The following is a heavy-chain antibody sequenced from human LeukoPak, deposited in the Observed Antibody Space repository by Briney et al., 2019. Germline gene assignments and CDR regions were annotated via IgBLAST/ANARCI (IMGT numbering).Heavy chain of an antibody. D-gene: IGHD3-22*01. J-gene: IGHJ4*02. CDR3: ARGRYDTPGYYYEDFDY. V-gene: IGHV1-2*02. CDR1: GYTFTAYY. Sequence: ASVKVSCKASGYTFTAYYMHWVRRAPGQGLEWMGWMNPNSAGTNYAQKFQGRVSMTRDTSIGTAYMEMSRLTSDDTAVYFCARGRYDTPGYYYEDFDYWGQGTLVTVSS. CDR2: MNPNSAGT.